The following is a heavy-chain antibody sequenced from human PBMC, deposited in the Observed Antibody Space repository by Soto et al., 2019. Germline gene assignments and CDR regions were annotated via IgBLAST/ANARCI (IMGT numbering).Heavy chain of an antibody. CDR3: AKDREIARLSSGVEIDY. J-gene: IGHJ4*02. V-gene: IGHV3-23*01. CDR2: ISGSGGST. Sequence: EVQLLESGGGLVQPGGSLRLSCAASGFTFSSYAMSWVRQAPGKGLERVSAISGSGGSTYYADSVKGRFTISRDNSKNTLYLQMNSLRAEDTAVYYCAKDREIARLSSGVEIDYWGQGTLVTVSS. CDR1: GFTFSSYA. D-gene: IGHD3-16*01.